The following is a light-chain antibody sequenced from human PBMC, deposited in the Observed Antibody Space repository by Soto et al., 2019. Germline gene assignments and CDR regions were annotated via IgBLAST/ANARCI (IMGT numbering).Light chain of an antibody. CDR1: SSDVGGYNY. Sequence: QSALTQPASVSGSPGQSITISCTGTSSDVGGYNYVSWYQQHPGKAPKLMIYDVSNRPSGVSNRFSGSKSGNTASLTISGLQPEDEADYYCSSYTSRSTYVVFGGGTKLTVL. CDR2: DVS. V-gene: IGLV2-14*01. CDR3: SSYTSRSTYVV. J-gene: IGLJ2*01.